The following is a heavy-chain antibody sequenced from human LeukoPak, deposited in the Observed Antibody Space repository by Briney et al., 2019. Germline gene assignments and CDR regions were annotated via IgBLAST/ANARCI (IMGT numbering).Heavy chain of an antibody. CDR1: GGTFSSYT. CDR3: ARGSSGGESIDY. V-gene: IGHV1-69*02. Sequence: SVKVSCKASGGTFSSYTISWVRQAPGQGLEWMGRIIPTLGIANYAQKLQGRVTITADKSTSTAYMELSSLRSEDTAVYYCARGSSGGESIDYWGQGTLVTVSS. CDR2: IIPTLGIA. J-gene: IGHJ4*02. D-gene: IGHD2-21*01.